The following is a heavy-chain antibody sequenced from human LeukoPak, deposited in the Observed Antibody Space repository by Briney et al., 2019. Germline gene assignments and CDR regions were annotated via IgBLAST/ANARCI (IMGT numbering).Heavy chain of an antibody. Sequence: GASVKVSCKASGYTFTGYYMHWVRQAPGQGLEWMGWINPNSGGTNYAQKFQGRVTMTRDTSISTAYMELSRLRSDDTAVCYCARNPPRGFFEWLSGGGFDNWGQGTKVT. CDR1: GYTFTGYY. D-gene: IGHD3-3*01. CDR3: ARNPPRGFFEWLSGGGFDN. V-gene: IGHV1-2*02. J-gene: IGHJ3*02. CDR2: INPNSGGT.